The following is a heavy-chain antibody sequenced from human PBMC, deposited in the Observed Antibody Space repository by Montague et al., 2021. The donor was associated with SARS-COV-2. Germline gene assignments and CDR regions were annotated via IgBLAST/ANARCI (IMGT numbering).Heavy chain of an antibody. CDR3: ARGSGWLGNAFDI. J-gene: IGHJ3*02. CDR2: ISYSGST. Sequence: SETLSLTCAVSGGSITGYYWSWIRQPPGKGLEWIGYISYSGSTNYNPSLKSRVTISVDTSKNQFSLKLSSVTAADTAVYYCARGSGWLGNAFDIWGQGTMVTVSS. D-gene: IGHD6-19*01. CDR1: GGSITGYY. V-gene: IGHV4-59*01.